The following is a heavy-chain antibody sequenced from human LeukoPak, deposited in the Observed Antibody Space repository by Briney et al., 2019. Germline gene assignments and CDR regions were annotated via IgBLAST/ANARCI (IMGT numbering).Heavy chain of an antibody. CDR1: GFTVSSNY. Sequence: GGSLRLSCAASGFTVSSNYMSWVRQAPGKGLEWVSVIYSGGSTYYADSVKGRFTISRDNSKNTLYLQMDSLRAEDTAVYYCARDGRSYGFDYWGQGTLVTVSS. V-gene: IGHV3-66*01. J-gene: IGHJ4*02. CDR3: ARDGRSYGFDY. CDR2: IYSGGST. D-gene: IGHD5-18*01.